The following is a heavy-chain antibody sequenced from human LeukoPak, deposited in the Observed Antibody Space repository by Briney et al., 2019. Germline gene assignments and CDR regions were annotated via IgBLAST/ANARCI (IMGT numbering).Heavy chain of an antibody. J-gene: IGHJ4*02. CDR2: IRQDGSVQ. D-gene: IGHD2-15*01. CDR3: LVATCSRGFDY. Sequence: GGSLRLSCAASGFTFSSYWMSWVRPAPGKGLGWVANIRQDGSVQNYAESVKGRFTISRDNPKNSVYLQMSSLRAEDTAVYYCLVATCSRGFDYWGQGTLVTVSS. CDR1: GFTFSSYW. V-gene: IGHV3-7*01.